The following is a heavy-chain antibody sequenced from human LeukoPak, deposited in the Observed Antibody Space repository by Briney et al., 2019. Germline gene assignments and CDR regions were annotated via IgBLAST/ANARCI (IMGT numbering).Heavy chain of an antibody. CDR3: ARDGGDIVLMVYANWFDP. Sequence: GASVKVSCKASGYTFTSYGISWVRQAPGQGLEWMGWISAYNGNTNYAQELQGRVTMTTDTSTSTAYMELRSLRSDDTAVYYCARDGGDIVLMVYANWFDPWGQGTLVTVSS. CDR2: ISAYNGNT. CDR1: GYTFTSYG. D-gene: IGHD2-8*01. V-gene: IGHV1-18*01. J-gene: IGHJ5*02.